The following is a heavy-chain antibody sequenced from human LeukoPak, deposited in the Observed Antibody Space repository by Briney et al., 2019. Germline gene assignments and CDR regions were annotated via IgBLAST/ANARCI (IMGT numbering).Heavy chain of an antibody. D-gene: IGHD6-19*01. Sequence: SGPTLVNPTQTLTLTCAFSGFSLSTSGMCVSWIRQPPGKALEWLALVDWDDDKYYSTSLKTRLTISKDTSKNQVVLTMTNMDPVDTAMYYCARIRSGWHYGMDVWGKGTTVTVSS. J-gene: IGHJ6*04. V-gene: IGHV2-70*01. CDR1: GFSLSTSGMC. CDR2: VDWDDDK. CDR3: ARIRSGWHYGMDV.